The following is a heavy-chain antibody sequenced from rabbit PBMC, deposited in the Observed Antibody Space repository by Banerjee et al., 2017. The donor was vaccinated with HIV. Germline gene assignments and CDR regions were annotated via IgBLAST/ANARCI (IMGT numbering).Heavy chain of an antibody. J-gene: IGHJ4*01. V-gene: IGHV1S47*01. CDR3: ARDLAGVVGWNFGL. CDR1: GFSLSSGA. Sequence: EESGGDLVKPGASLTLTCTASGFSLSSGAMSWVRQAPGKGLEWIGYMYIASDTTDYASWAKGRFTISRSTSLNTVTLKMTSLTAADTATYFCARDLAGVVGWNFGLWGPGTLVTVS. CDR2: MYIASDTT. D-gene: IGHD4-1*01.